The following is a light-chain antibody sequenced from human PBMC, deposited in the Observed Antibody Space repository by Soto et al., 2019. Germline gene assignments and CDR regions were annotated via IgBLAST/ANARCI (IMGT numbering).Light chain of an antibody. CDR1: SSNIGAGYD. V-gene: IGLV1-40*01. CDR3: QSYDSSLSGYVV. J-gene: IGLJ2*01. Sequence: QSVLTQPPSVSGAPGQRVTISCTGSSSNIGAGYDVHWYQQLPGTAPKLLIYGNSNRPSGVPDRFSGSESGTSASLAITGLQAEVEAGYYRQSYDSSLSGYVVFGGGTKLTVL. CDR2: GNS.